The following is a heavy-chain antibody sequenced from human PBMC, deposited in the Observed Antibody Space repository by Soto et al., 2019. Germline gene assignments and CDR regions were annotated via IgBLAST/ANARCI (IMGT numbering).Heavy chain of an antibody. V-gene: IGHV1-69*01. CDR2: IIPIFGTA. CDR1: GGTFSSYA. Sequence: QVQLVQSGAEVKKPGSSVKVSCKASGGTFSSYAISWLRQAPGQGLEWMGGIIPIFGTANYAQKFQGRVTITADDSTSTADMALRNLRPEDTAVYYCTRQGLLVEKKAARQYYYYYGMDVWGQGTTVTVSS. D-gene: IGHD6-6*01. CDR3: TRQGLLVEKKAARQYYYYYGMDV. J-gene: IGHJ6*02.